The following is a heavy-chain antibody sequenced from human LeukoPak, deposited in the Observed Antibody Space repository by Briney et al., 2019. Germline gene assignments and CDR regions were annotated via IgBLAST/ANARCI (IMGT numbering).Heavy chain of an antibody. CDR2: IWYDGSNK. J-gene: IGHJ3*02. Sequence: GGSLRLSCAASGFTFSSYGMHWVRQAPGKGLEWVAVIWYDGSNKYYADSVKGRFTISRDNSKNTLYLQMNSLRAEDTAVYYCARDSESEFGAFDIWGQGTMVTVSS. CDR1: GFTFSSYG. CDR3: ARDSESEFGAFDI. V-gene: IGHV3-33*01. D-gene: IGHD3-10*01.